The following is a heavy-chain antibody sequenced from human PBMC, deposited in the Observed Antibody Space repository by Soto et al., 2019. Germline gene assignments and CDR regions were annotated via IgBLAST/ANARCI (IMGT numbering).Heavy chain of an antibody. D-gene: IGHD3-3*01. Sequence: KPSETLSLTCTVSGGSVSNSSHYWTWIRQPPGKGLEWIGYVYYTGRTNYNPSLHSRVTISVDTSKNQFSLTLSSVTAADTAVYYCARGDGFWSGYSYLNYWGQGTPVTVS. V-gene: IGHV4-61*01. CDR1: GGSVSNSSHY. J-gene: IGHJ4*02. CDR3: ARGDGFWSGYSYLNY. CDR2: VYYTGRT.